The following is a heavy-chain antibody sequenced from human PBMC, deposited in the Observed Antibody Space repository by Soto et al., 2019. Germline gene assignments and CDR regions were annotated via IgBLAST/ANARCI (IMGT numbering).Heavy chain of an antibody. D-gene: IGHD1-7*01. V-gene: IGHV1-3*01. CDR1: GYTFTSYA. CDR3: ARGMELRLVYYYGMDV. Sequence: QVQLVQSGAEVKKPGASVKVSCKASGYTFTSYAMHWVRQAPGQRLEWMGWINAGNGNTKYSQKFQGRVTITRDTSASTAYMELSSLRSEDTAVYYCARGMELRLVYYYGMDVWGQGTTVTVSS. CDR2: INAGNGNT. J-gene: IGHJ6*02.